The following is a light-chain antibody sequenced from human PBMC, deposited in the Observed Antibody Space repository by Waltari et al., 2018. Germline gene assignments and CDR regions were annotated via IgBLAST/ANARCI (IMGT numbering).Light chain of an antibody. CDR2: KAS. Sequence: DIQMTQSPSTLSASVGERVTITCRASHSISSWLAWYQQKPGKAPKLLIYKASSLESGVPSRFSGSGSGTEFTLTISSLQPDDLATYYCQQYNSYSGTFGQGTKVEIK. CDR1: HSISSW. CDR3: QQYNSYSGT. V-gene: IGKV1-5*03. J-gene: IGKJ1*01.